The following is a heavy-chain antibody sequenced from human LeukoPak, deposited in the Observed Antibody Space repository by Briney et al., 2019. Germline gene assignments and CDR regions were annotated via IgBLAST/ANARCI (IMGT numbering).Heavy chain of an antibody. CDR2: ISSSGTTV. V-gene: IGHV3-48*03. CDR3: ARVSRGSYDLDY. Sequence: PGGSLRLSCAASGFTFSSYEMNWVRQAPGKGLEWVSYISSSGTTVHYAESVKGRVTISRDNAKSSLYLQMNSLRVEDTAVYYCARVSRGSYDLDYSGQGTLVTVSS. CDR1: GFTFSSYE. D-gene: IGHD1-26*01. J-gene: IGHJ4*02.